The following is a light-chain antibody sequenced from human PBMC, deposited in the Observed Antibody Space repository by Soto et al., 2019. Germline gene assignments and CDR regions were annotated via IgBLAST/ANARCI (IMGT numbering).Light chain of an antibody. CDR1: SSDVGGYNY. V-gene: IGLV2-14*01. Sequence: QSALTQPASVSGSPGQSITISCTGTSSDVGGYNYVSWYQQHPGKAPKLMIYDVSNRPSGVSNRFSGSKSGNTASLTISGLQAEDEADYYCSSYTSSNTRVVFGGGIKVTVL. CDR3: SSYTSSNTRVV. J-gene: IGLJ2*01. CDR2: DVS.